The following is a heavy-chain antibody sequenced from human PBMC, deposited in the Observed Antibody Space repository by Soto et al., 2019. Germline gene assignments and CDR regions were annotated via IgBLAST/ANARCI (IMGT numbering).Heavy chain of an antibody. CDR2: INKSGGST. J-gene: IGHJ4*02. V-gene: IGHV3-23*01. CDR1: GFTFSSFA. D-gene: IGHD1-1*01. Sequence: PGGSLRLSCAASGFTFSSFAMSWVRQAPGKGLEWVSTINKSGGSTYYADSVKGRFTISRDNSKNMLFLQINGLRAEDTAVYYCAKDPPTTGTTFDYWGRGTPVTVSS. CDR3: AKDPPTTGTTFDY.